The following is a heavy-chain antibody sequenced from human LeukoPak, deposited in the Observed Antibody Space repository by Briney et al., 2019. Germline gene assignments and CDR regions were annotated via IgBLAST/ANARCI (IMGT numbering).Heavy chain of an antibody. D-gene: IGHD3-10*01. CDR3: ARWGSSNYFYYGMDV. V-gene: IGHV5-51*04. Sequence: GESPKISCKGYGYSFTNYWIGWVRQRPGKGLECMGIIDPGDSDTRYSPSFQGQVTISGDKPVSTAYLQWSSLKASDTAMYYCARWGSSNYFYYGMDVWGQGTTVTVSS. J-gene: IGHJ6*02. CDR2: IDPGDSDT. CDR1: GYSFTNYW.